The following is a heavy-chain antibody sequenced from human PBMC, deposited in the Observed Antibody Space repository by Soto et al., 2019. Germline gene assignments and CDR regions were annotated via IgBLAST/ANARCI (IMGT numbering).Heavy chain of an antibody. V-gene: IGHV5-51*01. J-gene: IGHJ6*02. D-gene: IGHD2-15*01. CDR3: ATTVVTDYYYYYGMDV. CDR2: IYPGDSDT. CDR1: GYSFTTYW. Sequence: GESLKISCKGSGYSFTTYWIGWVRQIPWKGLEWMGIIYPGDSDTRYSPSFQGQVTISADKSISTAYLQWSSLKASDTAMYYCATTVVTDYYYYYGMDVWGQGTTVTVSS.